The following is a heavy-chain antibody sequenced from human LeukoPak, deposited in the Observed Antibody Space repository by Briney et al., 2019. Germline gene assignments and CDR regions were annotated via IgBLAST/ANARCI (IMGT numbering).Heavy chain of an antibody. CDR2: INPSGGST. CDR3: AREGTHVLRFINRWFDP. V-gene: IGHV1-46*01. Sequence: ASVKVSCKASGYTFTSYYMHWVRQAPGQGLEWMGIINPSGGSTSYAQKFQGRVTMTRDTSTSTVYMELSGLRSEDTAVYYCAREGTHVLRFINRWFDPWGQGTLVTVSS. J-gene: IGHJ5*02. CDR1: GYTFTSYY. D-gene: IGHD3-3*01.